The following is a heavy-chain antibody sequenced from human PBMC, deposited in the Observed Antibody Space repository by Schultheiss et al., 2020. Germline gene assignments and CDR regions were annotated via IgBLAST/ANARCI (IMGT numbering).Heavy chain of an antibody. CDR2: IWYDGSNK. Sequence: GGSLRLSCAASGFTFSNYWMHWVRQAPGKGLVWVAVIWYDGSNKYYADSVKGRFTISRDNSKNTLYLQMNSLRAEDTAVYYCAKDHLGNFGSYYYYYYGMDVWGQGTTVTVSS. CDR1: GFTFSNYW. J-gene: IGHJ6*02. D-gene: IGHD4-23*01. V-gene: IGHV3-30*02. CDR3: AKDHLGNFGSYYYYYYGMDV.